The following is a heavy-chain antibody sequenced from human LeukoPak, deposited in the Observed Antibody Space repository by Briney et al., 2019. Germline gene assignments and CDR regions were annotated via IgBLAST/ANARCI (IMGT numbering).Heavy chain of an antibody. V-gene: IGHV4-34*01. J-gene: IGHJ6*02. Sequence: PSETLSLTCAVYGGSFSGYYWSWTRQPPGKGLEWIGKINHSGSTNYNPSLKSRVTISVDTSKNQFSLKLSSVTAADTAVYYCARNPFYYYYYGMDVWGQGTTVTVSS. CDR1: GGSFSGYY. CDR3: ARNPFYYYYYGMDV. CDR2: INHSGST.